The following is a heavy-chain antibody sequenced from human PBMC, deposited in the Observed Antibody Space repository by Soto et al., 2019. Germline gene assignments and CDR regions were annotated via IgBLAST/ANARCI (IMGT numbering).Heavy chain of an antibody. CDR1: GGSFSAYY. CDR3: ASVINSGYEL. Sequence: QVQLQQWGAGLLKPSETLSLTCAVYGGSFSAYYWGWIRQPPGKGLEWIGEIHRSGSTSYNPSLKSRVTISVDTSKKQFSLRLNSVTAADTAVYYCASVINSGYELWGQGTLVTVSS. CDR2: IHRSGST. D-gene: IGHD5-12*01. V-gene: IGHV4-34*01. J-gene: IGHJ4*02.